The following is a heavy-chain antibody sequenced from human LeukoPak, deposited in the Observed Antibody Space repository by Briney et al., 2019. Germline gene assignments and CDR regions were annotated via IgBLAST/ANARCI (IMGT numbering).Heavy chain of an antibody. CDR3: ARERAGRYYGMDV. J-gene: IGHJ6*02. V-gene: IGHV1-69*13. CDR2: IIPIFGTA. Sequence: ASVEVSCKASGGTFISYAISWVRQAPGQGLEWMGGIIPIFGTANYAQKFQGRVTITADESTSTAYMELSSLRSEDTAVYYCARERAGRYYGMDVWGQGTTVTVSS. CDR1: GGTFISYA.